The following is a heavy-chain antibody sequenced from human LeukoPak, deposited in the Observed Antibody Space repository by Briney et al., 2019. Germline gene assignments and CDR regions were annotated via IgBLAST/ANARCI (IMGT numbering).Heavy chain of an antibody. CDR3: ARGTVTMVDY. Sequence: PGGSLRLSCAASGFTVSSNYMSWVRQAPGRGLEWFSVIYSGGSTYYADSVKGRFTISRDNSKNTLFLQINSLRAGDTAVYYCARGTVTMVDYWGQGTLVTVSS. V-gene: IGHV3-66*01. CDR1: GFTVSSNY. CDR2: IYSGGST. J-gene: IGHJ4*02. D-gene: IGHD3-10*01.